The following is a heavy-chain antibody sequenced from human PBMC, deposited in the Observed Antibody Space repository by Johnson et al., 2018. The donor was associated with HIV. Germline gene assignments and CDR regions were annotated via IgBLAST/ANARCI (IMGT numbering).Heavy chain of an antibody. CDR1: GFTFSSYA. J-gene: IGHJ3*02. Sequence: QVQLVESGGGLVQPGGSLRLSCAASGFTFSSYAMSWVRQAPGKGLEWVAFIRYDGSNKYFADSVKGRFTISRDNSKNTLYLQMNSLRGEDTAVYYCARPEINCSSTSCQKAGAFDIWGQGTMVTVSS. CDR3: ARPEINCSSTSCQKAGAFDI. V-gene: IGHV3-30*02. D-gene: IGHD2-2*01. CDR2: IRYDGSNK.